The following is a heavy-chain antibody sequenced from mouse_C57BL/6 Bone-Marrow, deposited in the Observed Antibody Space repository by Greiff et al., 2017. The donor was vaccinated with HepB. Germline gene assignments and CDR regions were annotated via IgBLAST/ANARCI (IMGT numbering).Heavy chain of an antibody. CDR1: GYTFTDYY. J-gene: IGHJ3*01. D-gene: IGHD4-1*01. V-gene: IGHV1-19*01. CDR2: INPYNGGT. Sequence: EVQLQQSGPVLVKPGASVKMSCKASGYTFTDYYMNWVKQSHGKSLEWIGVINPYNGGTSYNQKFKGKATLTVDKSSSTAYMELNSLTSEDSAVYYCARGPGTWAWFAYWGQGTLVTVSA. CDR3: ARGPGTWAWFAY.